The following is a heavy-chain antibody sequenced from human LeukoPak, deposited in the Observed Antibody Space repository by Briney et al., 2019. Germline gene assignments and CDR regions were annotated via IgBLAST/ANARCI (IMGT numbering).Heavy chain of an antibody. J-gene: IGHJ4*02. CDR1: GGSISSSSYY. V-gene: IGHV4-39*01. CDR2: IYYSGST. Sequence: SETLSLTCTVSGGSISSSSYYWGWIRQPPGKGLEWIGSIYYSGSTYYNPSLKSRVTISVDTSKNQFSLKLSSVTGADTAVYYCARHLRDSSGYRPYYFDYWGQGTLVTVSS. D-gene: IGHD3-22*01. CDR3: ARHLRDSSGYRPYYFDY.